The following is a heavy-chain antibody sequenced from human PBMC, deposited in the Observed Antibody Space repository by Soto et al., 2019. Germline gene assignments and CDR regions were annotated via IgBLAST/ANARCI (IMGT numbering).Heavy chain of an antibody. Sequence: SETLSLNSPVSGSSISGFYWSWIRKSAGKGLEWIGRIYATGTTDYNPSLKSRVMMSVDTSKKQFSLKLRSVTAADTAVYYCVRDGTKTLRDWFDPWGQGISVTVSS. CDR3: VRDGTKTLRDWFDP. CDR1: GSSISGFY. CDR2: IYATGTT. V-gene: IGHV4-4*07. J-gene: IGHJ5*02. D-gene: IGHD1-1*01.